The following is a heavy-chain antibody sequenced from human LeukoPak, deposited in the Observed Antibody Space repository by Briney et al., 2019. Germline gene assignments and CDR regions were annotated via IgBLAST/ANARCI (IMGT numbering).Heavy chain of an antibody. CDR1: GGSFSGYY. Sequence: SETLSLTCAVYGGSFSGYYWSWIRQPPGKGLEWIGEINHSGSTNYNPSLKSRVTISVDTSKNQFSLKLSSVTAADTAVYYCARKGGSGSYSAATAIPYYVDYWGQGTLVTVSS. D-gene: IGHD3-10*01. CDR2: INHSGST. J-gene: IGHJ4*02. CDR3: ARKGGSGSYSAATAIPYYVDY. V-gene: IGHV4-34*01.